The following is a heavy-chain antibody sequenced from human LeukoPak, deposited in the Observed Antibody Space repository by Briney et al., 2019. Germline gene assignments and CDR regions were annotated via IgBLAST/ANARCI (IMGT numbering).Heavy chain of an antibody. CDR1: GFNFSSYA. CDR2: ISYDGTNT. CDR3: ARDLGRTPVAGTGYFQY. Sequence: PGGSLRLSCAASGFNFSSYALHRVRQAPGKGLEWVAIISYDGTNTYYGDSVKGRFTISRDNSKNTLYLQMNSLRAEDTAVYYCARDLGRTPVAGTGYFQYWGQGTLVTVSS. V-gene: IGHV3-30*04. D-gene: IGHD6-19*01. J-gene: IGHJ1*01.